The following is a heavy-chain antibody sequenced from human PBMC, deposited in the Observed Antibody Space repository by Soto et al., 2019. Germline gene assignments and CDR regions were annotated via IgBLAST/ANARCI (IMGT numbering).Heavy chain of an antibody. CDR1: GFSFSTRGVG. V-gene: IGHV2-5*02. Sequence: SGPTLVNPTQTLTLTCTFSGFSFSTRGVGVGWIRQPPGKALEWLALIYWDEDKRYRPSLRSRLTITKDTSKNQVVLTMTNMEPVDTATYYCVSGSFPNWFDPWGQGTLVTVSS. J-gene: IGHJ5*02. CDR2: IYWDEDK. D-gene: IGHD3-10*01. CDR3: VSGSFPNWFDP.